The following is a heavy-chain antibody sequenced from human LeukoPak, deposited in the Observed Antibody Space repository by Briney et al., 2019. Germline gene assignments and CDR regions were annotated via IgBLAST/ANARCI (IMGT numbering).Heavy chain of an antibody. D-gene: IGHD1-20*01. V-gene: IGHV3-23*01. CDR3: ALLTGGYYFDY. J-gene: IGHJ4*02. Sequence: GGSLRLSCAASGFTFSSYAMGWVRQAPGKGLEWVSAISGSGGSTYYADSVKGRFTISRDNSKNTLYLQMNSLRAEDTAVYYCALLTGGYYFDYWGQGTLVTVSS. CDR1: GFTFSSYA. CDR2: ISGSGGST.